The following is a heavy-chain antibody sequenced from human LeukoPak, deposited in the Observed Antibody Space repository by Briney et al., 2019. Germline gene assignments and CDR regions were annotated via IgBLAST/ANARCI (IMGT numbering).Heavy chain of an antibody. CDR3: ARNPLSNFDY. CDR2: IKQDGSEK. V-gene: IGHV3-7*01. Sequence: GGSLRLSCAASGFTFSNAWMSWVRQAPGKGLEWVANIKQDGSEKYYVDSVKGRFTISRDNAKNSLYLQMNSLRAEDTAVYYCARNPLSNFDYWGQGTLVTVSS. CDR1: GFTFSNAW. D-gene: IGHD6-13*01. J-gene: IGHJ4*02.